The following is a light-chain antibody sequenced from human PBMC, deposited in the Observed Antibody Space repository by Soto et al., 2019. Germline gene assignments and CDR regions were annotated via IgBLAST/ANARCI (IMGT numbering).Light chain of an antibody. CDR1: RTIGTN. CDR2: KTS. Sequence: IVMTQSPATVSVSPGESASLSCRASRTIGTNLGWYQQKPGQAPRLLISKTSTRATGVPARFSGSGSGTGFTLTITSLQAEDIAVYYCQQYADWPLTFGGGTKVDIK. V-gene: IGKV3-15*01. CDR3: QQYADWPLT. J-gene: IGKJ4*01.